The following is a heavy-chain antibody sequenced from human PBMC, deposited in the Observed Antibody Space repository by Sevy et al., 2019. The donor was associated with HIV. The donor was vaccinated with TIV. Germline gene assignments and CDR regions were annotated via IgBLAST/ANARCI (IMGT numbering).Heavy chain of an antibody. CDR2: ISVXXGXT. Sequence: ASVKVSCXTSGXTFXXXGXSWVRQAPGQGLXXVGWISVXXGXTNYAQKFQGRITLTSDTSTRTAYMELRSLRSDDTAVYYCSRRGAFXXXXXGXXXHWGQGTLVTVSS. CDR3: SRRGAFXXXXXGXXXH. J-gene: IGHJ1*01. V-gene: IGHV1-18*01. CDR1: GXTFXXXG. D-gene: IGHD1-26*01.